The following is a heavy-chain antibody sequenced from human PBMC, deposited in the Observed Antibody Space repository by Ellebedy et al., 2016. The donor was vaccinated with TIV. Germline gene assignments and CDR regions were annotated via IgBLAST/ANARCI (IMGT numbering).Heavy chain of an antibody. CDR3: ARGKSYSSSWFDY. CDR1: GGSISSGDYY. J-gene: IGHJ5*01. V-gene: IGHV4-30-4*01. D-gene: IGHD6-13*01. CDR2: IYYSGST. Sequence: SETLSLXXTVSGGSISSGDYYWSWIRQPPGKGLEWIGYIYYSGSTYYNPSLKSRVTISVDTSKNQFSLKLSSVTAADTAVYYCARGKSYSSSWFDYWGQGTLVTVSS.